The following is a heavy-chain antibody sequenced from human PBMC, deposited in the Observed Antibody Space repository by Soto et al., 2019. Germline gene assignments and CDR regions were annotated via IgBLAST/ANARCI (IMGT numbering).Heavy chain of an antibody. CDR3: ARGRGYSSSSLDY. V-gene: IGHV4-34*01. CDR1: GGSFSGYY. Sequence: QVQLQQWGAGLLKPSETLSLTCAVYGGSFSGYYWSWIRQPPGKVLEWIGEINHSASTNYNPSLKSRVTISVDTDKHQFSLKLSSVTAADTDVYYCARGRGYSSSSLDYWGQGTLVTVSS. J-gene: IGHJ4*02. CDR2: INHSAST. D-gene: IGHD6-6*01.